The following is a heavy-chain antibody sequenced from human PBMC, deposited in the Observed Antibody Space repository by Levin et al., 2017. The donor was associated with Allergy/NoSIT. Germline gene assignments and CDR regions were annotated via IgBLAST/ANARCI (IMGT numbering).Heavy chain of an antibody. CDR1: GGSITNDY. J-gene: IGHJ6*03. CDR2: VFHTDRP. V-gene: IGHV4-59*08. D-gene: IGHD3-10*01. Sequence: SETLSLTCSVSGGSITNDYWSWIRQPPGKGLEWIGYVFHTDRPNYNPSLKGRVTMSVDTSRNQFSLKLTSVTAADTAVYYCARQIAGKEFGELNTPPWGYFYMDVWGKGTTVTVSS. CDR3: ARQIAGKEFGELNTPPWGYFYMDV.